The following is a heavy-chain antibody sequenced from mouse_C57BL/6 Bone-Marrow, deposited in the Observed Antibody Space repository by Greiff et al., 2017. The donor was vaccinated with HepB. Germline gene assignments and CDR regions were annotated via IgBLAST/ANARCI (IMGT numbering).Heavy chain of an antibody. CDR3: ACYYYHFDY. J-gene: IGHJ2*01. Sequence: EVQLQQSGPELVKPGASVKISCKASGYTFTDYYMNWVKQSHGKSLEWIGDINPNNGGTSYNQKFKGKATLTVDKSSSTAYMELRSLTSEDSAVYYCACYYYHFDYWGQGTTLTVSS. CDR2: INPNNGGT. CDR1: GYTFTDYY. D-gene: IGHD1-1*01. V-gene: IGHV1-26*01.